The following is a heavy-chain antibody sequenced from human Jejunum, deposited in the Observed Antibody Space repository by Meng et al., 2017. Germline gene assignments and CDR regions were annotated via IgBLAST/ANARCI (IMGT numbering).Heavy chain of an antibody. CDR2: IYPSDSDT. V-gene: IGHV5-51*01. CDR3: ARLVDSGGFRGVDV. J-gene: IGHJ6*02. D-gene: IGHD1-26*01. CDR1: GYIFTNYW. Sequence: GESLKISCKGSGYIFTNYWIGWVRQMPGKGLEWMGLIYPSDSDTRYSPSFQGQVTISADKSISTAYLQWSSLRASDTAMYYCARLVDSGGFRGVDVWGQGTTVTVSS.